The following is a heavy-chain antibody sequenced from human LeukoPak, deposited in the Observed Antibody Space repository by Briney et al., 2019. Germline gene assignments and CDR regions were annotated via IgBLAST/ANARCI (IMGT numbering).Heavy chain of an antibody. CDR1: GYTFTNYG. CDR3: ARVGYYDSSGRGY. CDR2: INPNSGGT. J-gene: IGHJ4*02. V-gene: IGHV1-2*02. D-gene: IGHD3-22*01. Sequence: VASVKISCKASGYTFTNYGITWVRQAPGQGLEWMGWINPNSGGTNYAQKFQGRVTMTRDTSISTAYMELSRLRSDDTAVYYCARVGYYDSSGRGYWGQGTLVTVSS.